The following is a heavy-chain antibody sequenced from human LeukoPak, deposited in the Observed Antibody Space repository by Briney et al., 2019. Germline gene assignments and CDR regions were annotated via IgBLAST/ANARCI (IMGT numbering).Heavy chain of an antibody. CDR3: ARALSSAARHDY. CDR1: GGSISSYY. J-gene: IGHJ4*02. D-gene: IGHD6-6*01. V-gene: IGHV4-59*01. CDR2: IYYSGST. Sequence: PSETLSLTCTVSGGSISSYYWSWIRQPPGKGPEWIGYIYYSGSTNYNPSLKSRVTISVDTSKNQFSLKLSSVTAADTAVYYCARALSSAARHDYWGQGTLVTVSS.